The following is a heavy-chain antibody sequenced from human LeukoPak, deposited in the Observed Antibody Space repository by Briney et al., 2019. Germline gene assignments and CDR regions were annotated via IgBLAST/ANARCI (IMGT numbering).Heavy chain of an antibody. D-gene: IGHD6-19*01. CDR3: ARRLRHGSGWYRKGEDYFDY. CDR2: INHSGST. V-gene: IGHV4-34*01. CDR1: GGSFSGYY. J-gene: IGHJ4*02. Sequence: PSETLSLTCAVYGGSFSGYYWSWIRQPPGKGLEWIGEINHSGSTNYNPSLKSRVTISVDTSKNQFSLKLSSVTAADTAVYYCARRLRHGSGWYRKGEDYFDYWGQGTLVTVSS.